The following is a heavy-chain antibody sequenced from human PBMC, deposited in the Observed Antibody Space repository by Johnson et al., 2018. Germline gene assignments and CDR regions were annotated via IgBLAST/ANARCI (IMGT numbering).Heavy chain of an antibody. J-gene: IGHJ6*02. D-gene: IGHD1-14*01. CDR2: VNQGGSET. CDR3: VRGHHAFEV. Sequence: VQLVESGGGSVQPGGSLRLSCAASRITFSDFWMSWVRQAPGKGLEWVASVNQGGSETYYGDSVRGRVTISRDNAKNSLFLQMNSLRVEDTAVYYCVRGHHAFEVWGQGTTVTVSS. V-gene: IGHV3-7*01. CDR1: RITFSDFW.